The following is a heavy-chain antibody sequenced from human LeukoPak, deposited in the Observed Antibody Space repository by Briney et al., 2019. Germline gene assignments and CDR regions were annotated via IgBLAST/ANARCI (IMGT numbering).Heavy chain of an antibody. CDR2: INPNSGGT. D-gene: IGHD1-26*01. CDR3: ASLFARGSYYAHY. J-gene: IGHJ4*02. V-gene: IGHV1-2*02. Sequence: ASVKVSCKASGYTFTGYYMHWVRQAPGQGLEWMGWINPNSGGTNCAQKFQGRVTMTRDTSISTAYMELSRLRSDDTAVYYCASLFARGSYYAHYWGQGTLVTVSS. CDR1: GYTFTGYY.